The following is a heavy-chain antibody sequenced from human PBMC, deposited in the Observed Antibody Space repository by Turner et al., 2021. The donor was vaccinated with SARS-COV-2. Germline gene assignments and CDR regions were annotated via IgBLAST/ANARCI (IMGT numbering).Heavy chain of an antibody. J-gene: IGHJ6*02. V-gene: IGHV1-3*01. Sequence: VQLVQSGAEVRKPGASVKVSCKASGYPFTSYAMHWVRQAPGQRLEWMGWINAGNGNTKYSQKFQGRVTITRDTSASTAYMELSSLRSEDTAVYYCARDLAYCSSTSCPYYYYYGMDVWGQGTTVTVSS. CDR3: ARDLAYCSSTSCPYYYYYGMDV. CDR1: GYPFTSYA. D-gene: IGHD2-2*01. CDR2: INAGNGNT.